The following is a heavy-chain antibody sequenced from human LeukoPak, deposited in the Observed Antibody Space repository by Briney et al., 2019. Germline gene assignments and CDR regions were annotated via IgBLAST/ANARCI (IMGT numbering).Heavy chain of an antibody. V-gene: IGHV3-21*01. CDR3: VRDFMGMGGTTAYLHY. CDR1: GFTFSDYS. D-gene: IGHD1-26*01. Sequence: PGGSLRLSCAASGFTFSDYSMNWVRQAPGKGLEWVSSISRKSRHVYYGGSVWGRFTISRDDARNPLFLEMNSLRAEDMAVYYCVRDFMGMGGTTAYLHYWGQGTLVTVSS. CDR2: ISRKSRHV. J-gene: IGHJ1*01.